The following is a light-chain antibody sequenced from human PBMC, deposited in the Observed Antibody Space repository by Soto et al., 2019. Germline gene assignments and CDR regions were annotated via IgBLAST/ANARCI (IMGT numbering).Light chain of an antibody. CDR2: DAS. V-gene: IGKV3-20*01. CDR1: QSVSNTY. CDR3: QPYGRCPGLFT. J-gene: IGKJ3*01. Sequence: DIVLTQSPGTLSLSPGERATLSCRASQSVSNTYLAWYQQKPGQPPRLLIYDASSRATGIPDRFSGSGSGTDFTLTISRLEPEDFAVYYCQPYGRCPGLFTFGPGTKVDIK.